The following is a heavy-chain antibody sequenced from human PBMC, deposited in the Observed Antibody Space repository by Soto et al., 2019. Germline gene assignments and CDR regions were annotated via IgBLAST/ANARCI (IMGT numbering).Heavy chain of an antibody. J-gene: IGHJ5*02. CDR1: GFTFSSYA. CDR2: ISGSSGTT. D-gene: IGHD6-19*01. Sequence: GGSLRLSCAASGFTFSSYAMSWVRQAPGKGLEWVSAISGSSGTTYYADSVKGRFTISRDNSKNTLYLQMNSLRVEDTAVYYCAKDRLSSGWYNWFDPWGRGTLVTVSS. V-gene: IGHV3-23*01. CDR3: AKDRLSSGWYNWFDP.